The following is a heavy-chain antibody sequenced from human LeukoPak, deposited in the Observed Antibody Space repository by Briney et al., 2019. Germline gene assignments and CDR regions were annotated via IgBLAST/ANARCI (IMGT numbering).Heavy chain of an antibody. CDR2: ISYDGSNK. CDR3: AKLGFQLEQRRDYYYGMDV. V-gene: IGHV3-30*18. D-gene: IGHD1/OR15-1a*01. J-gene: IGHJ6*02. Sequence: SGRSLRLSCAASGFTFSSYGMHWVRQAPGKGLEWVAVISYDGSNKYYADSVKGRFTISRDNSKNTLYLQMNSLRAEDTAVYYCAKLGFQLEQRRDYYYGMDVWGQGTTVTVSS. CDR1: GFTFSSYG.